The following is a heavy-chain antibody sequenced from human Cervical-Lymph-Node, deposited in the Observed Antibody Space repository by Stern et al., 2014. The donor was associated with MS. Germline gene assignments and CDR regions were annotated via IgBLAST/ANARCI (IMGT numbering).Heavy chain of an antibody. Sequence: EVHLVESGAEVKKPGESLKISCRTSGYTFINFWIGWVRQMPGKGLEWLGVIYPADSAPPYSPSFQGQVTISADESISTAYLQWRSLKASDTAMYYCVRRRDSAGYDTFDLWGQGTMLIVSS. CDR3: VRRRDSAGYDTFDL. J-gene: IGHJ3*01. D-gene: IGHD3-22*01. CDR1: GYTFINFW. V-gene: IGHV5-51*01. CDR2: IYPADSAP.